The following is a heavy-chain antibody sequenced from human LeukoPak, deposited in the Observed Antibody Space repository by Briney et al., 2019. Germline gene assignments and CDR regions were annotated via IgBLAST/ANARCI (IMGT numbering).Heavy chain of an antibody. CDR1: GYIFAAYW. CDR3: ARLQEDIVVVPAAIPYNWFDP. J-gene: IGHJ5*02. V-gene: IGHV5-51*01. CDR2: IYPGDSDT. Sequence: GESLKISCKGSGYIFAAYWIGWVRQMPGKGLEWMGSIYPGDSDTRYSPSFQGQVTISVDRSITTAYLQWNSLKASDTAIYYCARLQEDIVVVPAAIPYNWFDPWGRGSLVTVSS. D-gene: IGHD2-2*01.